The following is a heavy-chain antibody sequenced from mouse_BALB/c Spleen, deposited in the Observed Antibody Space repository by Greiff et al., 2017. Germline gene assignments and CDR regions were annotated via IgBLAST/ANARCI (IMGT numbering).Heavy chain of an antibody. CDR3: AREALGPAY. CDR1: GFSLTSYG. D-gene: IGHD4-1*01. Sequence: VQLQQSGPGLVAPSQSLSITCTVSGFSLTSYGVHWVRQPPGKGLEWLGVIWAGGSTNYNSALMSRLSISKDNSKSQVFLKMNSLQTDDTAMYYCAREALGPAYWGQGTLVTVSA. CDR2: IWAGGST. J-gene: IGHJ3*01. V-gene: IGHV2-9*02.